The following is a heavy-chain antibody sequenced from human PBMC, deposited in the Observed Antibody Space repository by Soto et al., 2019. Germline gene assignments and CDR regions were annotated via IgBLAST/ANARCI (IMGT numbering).Heavy chain of an antibody. Sequence: GSVPTLVNHTQTLTLTCTFPGFSLSTSGMCVSWIRQPPGNALEWLALIDWDDDKYYSTSLKTRLTISKDTSKHQVVLTMTNMDPVDTATYYCARMRYDSSGYTQEPFDYWGQGTLVTVSS. V-gene: IGHV2-70*01. J-gene: IGHJ4*02. CDR3: ARMRYDSSGYTQEPFDY. CDR2: IDWDDDK. CDR1: GFSLSTSGMC. D-gene: IGHD3-22*01.